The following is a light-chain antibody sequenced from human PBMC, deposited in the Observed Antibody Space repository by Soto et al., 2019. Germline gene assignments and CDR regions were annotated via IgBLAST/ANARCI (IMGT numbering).Light chain of an antibody. J-gene: IGKJ1*01. CDR1: QSVSSSY. Sequence: EIVLTQSPGTLSLSPGARAPLSCRASQSVSSSYLAWYQQKPGQAPRLLIYGASTRATGIPARFSGSGSGTDFTLTISRLEPEDFAVYYCQQYGSSPRTFGQGTKVDIK. V-gene: IGKV3-20*01. CDR2: GAS. CDR3: QQYGSSPRT.